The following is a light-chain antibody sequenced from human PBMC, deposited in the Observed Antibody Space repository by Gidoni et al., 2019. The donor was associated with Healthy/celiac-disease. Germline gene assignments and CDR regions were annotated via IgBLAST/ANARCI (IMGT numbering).Light chain of an antibody. Sequence: DIQMTQSPSSLSASVGDRVTITSRASQSISSYLNWYNQKPGKAPKLLIYDASSLQSGVPSRFSGSGSGTDFTLTISSLQPEDCATYYSQQSYSTPGYSFGQGTKLEIK. CDR3: QQSYSTPGYS. J-gene: IGKJ2*03. CDR1: QSISSY. CDR2: DAS. V-gene: IGKV1-39*01.